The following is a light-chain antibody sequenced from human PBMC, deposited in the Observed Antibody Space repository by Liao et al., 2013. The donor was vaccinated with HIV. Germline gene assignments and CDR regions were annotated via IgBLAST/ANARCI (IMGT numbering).Light chain of an antibody. J-gene: IGLJ3*02. CDR3: QVWDSSSDHRRV. CDR1: NIGSKS. CDR2: YDS. Sequence: SYELTQPPSVSVAPGKTARITCGGNNIGSKSVHWYQQKPGQAPVLVIYYDSDRPSGIPERFSGSNSGNTATLTISRVEAGDEADYYCQVWDSSSDHRRVFGGRDQADRP. V-gene: IGLV3-21*04.